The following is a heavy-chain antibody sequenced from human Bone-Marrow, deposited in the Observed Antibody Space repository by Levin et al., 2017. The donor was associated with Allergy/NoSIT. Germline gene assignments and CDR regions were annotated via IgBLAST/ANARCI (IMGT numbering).Heavy chain of an antibody. V-gene: IGHV2-5*02. D-gene: IGHD3-16*01. CDR2: LYWDGDK. CDR3: AHTLRLGELGAGYFDY. Sequence: SGPTLVKPTQTLTLTCTFSNFSLSSRGVGVGWIRQSPGKAPEWLAVLYWDGDKRYSPSLKSRVTISKDTSENQVVLTMANVDPVETATYYCAHTLRLGELGAGYFDYWGQGTLVTVSS. J-gene: IGHJ4*02. CDR1: NFSLSSRGVG.